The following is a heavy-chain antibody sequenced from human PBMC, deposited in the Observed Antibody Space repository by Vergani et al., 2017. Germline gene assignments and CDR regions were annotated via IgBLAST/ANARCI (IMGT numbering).Heavy chain of an antibody. D-gene: IGHD3-22*01. CDR3: AREGGGGRYYYDSSGPYYFDY. Sequence: QVQLQESGPGLVKPSQTLSLTCTVSGGSISSGGYYWSWIRQHPGKGLEWIGYIYYSGSTYYNPSLKSRVTISVDTSKNQFSLKLGSVTAADTAVYYCAREGGGGRYYYDSSGPYYFDYWGQGTLVTVSS. V-gene: IGHV4-31*03. J-gene: IGHJ4*02. CDR2: IYYSGST. CDR1: GGSISSGGYY.